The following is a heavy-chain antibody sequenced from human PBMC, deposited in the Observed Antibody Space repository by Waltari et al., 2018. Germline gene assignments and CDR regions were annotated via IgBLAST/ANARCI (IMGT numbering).Heavy chain of an antibody. CDR1: GFSFSGYS. J-gene: IGHJ4*02. V-gene: IGHV3-48*04. D-gene: IGHD3-10*01. CDR3: ATGAPLTGQG. Sequence: EVQLVESGGGLVQPGGSLRLSCAASGFSFSGYSMTWVRQGPRKVMEWVSCMRSGSNTMNYADSVKGRFTISRDNANNSLYLQMNSLRAEDTAVYYCATGAPLTGQGWGQGALVTVSS. CDR2: MRSGSNTM.